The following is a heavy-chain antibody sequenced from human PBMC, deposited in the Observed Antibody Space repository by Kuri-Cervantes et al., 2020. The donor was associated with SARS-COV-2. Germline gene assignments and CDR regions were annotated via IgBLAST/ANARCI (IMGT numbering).Heavy chain of an antibody. CDR2: ISHDGIKE. CDR1: GFTFSSYG. J-gene: IGHJ4*02. Sequence: GESLKISCAASGFTFSSYGLHWVRQAPGKGLEWVAAISHDGIKECYADSVKGRFIISRDNSKNTLYVELNSLRADDTAVYYCATPGWGGSGAFWGQGTLVTVSS. V-gene: IGHV3-30-3*01. CDR3: ATPGWGGSGAF. D-gene: IGHD3-10*01.